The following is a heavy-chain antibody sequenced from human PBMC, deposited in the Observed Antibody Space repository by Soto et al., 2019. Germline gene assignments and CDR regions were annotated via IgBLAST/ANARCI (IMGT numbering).Heavy chain of an antibody. CDR3: VRQAKLTTFPANVGYYYGLDV. CDR1: GFRVSSYD. D-gene: IGHD4-4*01. CDR2: IGVRGGGT. Sequence: GGSLRLSCAASGFRVSSYDMSWVRQAPGKGLEWVAGIGVRGGGTYYAASVQGRFAISRDNSNNRLYLQMSGMRAEASAVYSCVRQAKLTTFPANVGYYYGLDVWGQWT. V-gene: IGHV3-23*01. J-gene: IGHJ6*02.